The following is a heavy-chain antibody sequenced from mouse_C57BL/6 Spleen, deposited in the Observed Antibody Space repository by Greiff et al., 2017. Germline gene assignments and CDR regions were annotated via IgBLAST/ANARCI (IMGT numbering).Heavy chain of an antibody. J-gene: IGHJ2*01. CDR3: ARERLSLRSFDY. Sequence: QVQLQQPGAELVKPGASVKLSCKASGYTFTSYWMHWVKQRPGQGLEWVGMIHPNSGSTNYNEKFKSKATLTVDKSSSTAYMQLRSLTSEDAAVYYCARERLSLRSFDYWGQGTTLTVSS. V-gene: IGHV1-64*01. CDR1: GYTFTSYW. D-gene: IGHD1-1*01. CDR2: IHPNSGST.